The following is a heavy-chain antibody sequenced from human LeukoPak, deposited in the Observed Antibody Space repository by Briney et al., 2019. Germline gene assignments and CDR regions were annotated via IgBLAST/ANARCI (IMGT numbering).Heavy chain of an antibody. D-gene: IGHD3-22*01. CDR3: SGEDYDSSASFDY. CDR2: ISSNSSYI. V-gene: IGHV3-21*01. Sequence: GGSLTLSCAASGFTFSSYSMNWVRHAPGKGLEWVSTISSNSSYIYYADSVTGRFTICSDNAKNSLYLQMNSLSADDTAVYYFSGEDYDSSASFDYCGQGTLVTVSS. J-gene: IGHJ4*02. CDR1: GFTFSSYS.